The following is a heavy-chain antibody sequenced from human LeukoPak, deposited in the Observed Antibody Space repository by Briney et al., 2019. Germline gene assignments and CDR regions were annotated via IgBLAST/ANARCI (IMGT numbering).Heavy chain of an antibody. Sequence: ASVKVSCKASGYTFTSYGISWVRQAPGQGLEWMGWISAYNSNTNYAQKLQGRVTMTTDTSTSTAYMELRSLRSDDTAVYYCARLRMTTVTTLPFWYYWYGMDVWGQGTTVTVSS. CDR3: ARLRMTTVTTLPFWYYWYGMDV. J-gene: IGHJ6*02. CDR2: ISAYNSNT. V-gene: IGHV1-18*01. D-gene: IGHD4-17*01. CDR1: GYTFTSYG.